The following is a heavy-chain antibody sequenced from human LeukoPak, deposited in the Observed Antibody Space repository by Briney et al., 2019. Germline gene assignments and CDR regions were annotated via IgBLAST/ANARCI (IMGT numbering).Heavy chain of an antibody. D-gene: IGHD2-15*01. CDR2: IVIGSGNT. CDR3: AATVDYCSGGSCNNHYYGMDV. J-gene: IGHJ6*02. Sequence: SVKVSCKASGFTFTSSAMQWVRQARGQRLEWIGWIVIGSGNTNYAQKFQERVTITRDMSARTVYMELSSLRSEDTAVYYCAATVDYCSGGSCNNHYYGMDVWGQGTTVTVSS. CDR1: GFTFTSSA. V-gene: IGHV1-58*02.